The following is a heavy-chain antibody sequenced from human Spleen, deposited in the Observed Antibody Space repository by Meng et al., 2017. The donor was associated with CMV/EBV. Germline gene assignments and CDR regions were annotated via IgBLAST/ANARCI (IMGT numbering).Heavy chain of an antibody. J-gene: IGHJ5*02. V-gene: IGHV1-46*01. Sequence: ASVKVSCKASGYTFTAYYMHWVRQAPGQGLEWMGIINPSGGSTSYAQKFQGRVTMTTDTATSTAYMELRRLRSDDTAVYYCARGSVIPTAVGWNWFDPWVQGTLVTVSS. CDR2: INPSGGST. CDR1: GYTFTAYY. D-gene: IGHD2-2*01. CDR3: ARGSVIPTAVGWNWFDP.